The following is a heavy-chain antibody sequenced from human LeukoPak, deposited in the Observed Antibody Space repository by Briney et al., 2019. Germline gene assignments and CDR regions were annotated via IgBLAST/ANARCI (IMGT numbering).Heavy chain of an antibody. CDR3: AKTEAADYCSGGSCSYDAFDI. Sequence: GGSLRLSCAASGFTFSSYAMSWVRQAPGKGLEWVSAISGSGGSTYYADSVKGRFTISRDNSKNTLYLQMNSLRAEDTAVYYCAKTEAADYCSGGSCSYDAFDIWGQGTMVTVSS. CDR1: GFTFSSYA. J-gene: IGHJ3*02. V-gene: IGHV3-23*01. CDR2: ISGSGGST. D-gene: IGHD2-15*01.